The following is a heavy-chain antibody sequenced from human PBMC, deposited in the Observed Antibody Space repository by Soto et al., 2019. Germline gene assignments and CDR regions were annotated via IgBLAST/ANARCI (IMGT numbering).Heavy chain of an antibody. CDR3: ARRRASDYGGNHHPYYFDR. Sequence: SETLSLTCTVSGASIITDNYFWAWIRQSPRRGLELIGSISYSGRTYDNPSLQSRVTISIDASKNQFSLKLTSVTTADTAVYYCARRRASDYGGNHHPYYFDRWGQGALVTVSS. V-gene: IGHV4-39*07. CDR1: GASIITDNYF. CDR2: ISYSGRT. D-gene: IGHD4-17*01. J-gene: IGHJ4*02.